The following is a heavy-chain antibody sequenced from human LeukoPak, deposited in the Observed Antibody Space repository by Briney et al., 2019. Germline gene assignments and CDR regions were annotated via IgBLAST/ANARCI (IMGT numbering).Heavy chain of an antibody. V-gene: IGHV4-39*01. D-gene: IGHD5-18*01. J-gene: IGHJ4*02. CDR1: GASIRSGRNY. CDR2: IYYSGSS. Sequence: PSETLSLTCNVSGASIRSGRNYWGWIRQSPGKGLEWIGSIYYSGSSSYNPSLQSPVSISVDTSKNHISLKVFSLTAADTALYYCARHVSGSAMMHYFDYWGQGNLVTVSS. CDR3: ARHVSGSAMMHYFDY.